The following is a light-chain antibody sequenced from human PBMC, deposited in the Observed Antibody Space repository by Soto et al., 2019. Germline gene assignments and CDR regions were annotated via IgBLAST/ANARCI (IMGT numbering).Light chain of an antibody. CDR2: LGY. Sequence: DVVVTQSPLSLTVTPGEPASISCRSSRILLKANGYTYFHWFLQKPGQSPQLLIYLGYNRAPGVPDRFSGTGSGTDFTLKISRVEAEDVGVYYCMQTLESRTFGQGTKVDIK. CDR3: MQTLESRT. J-gene: IGKJ1*01. V-gene: IGKV2-28*01. CDR1: RILLKANGYTY.